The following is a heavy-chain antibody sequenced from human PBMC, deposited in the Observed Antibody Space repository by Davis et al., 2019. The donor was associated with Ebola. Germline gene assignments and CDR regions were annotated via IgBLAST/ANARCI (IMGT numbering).Heavy chain of an antibody. CDR2: IYPGDSDT. J-gene: IGHJ6*04. V-gene: IGHV5-51*01. D-gene: IGHD6-13*01. Sequence: GESLKISCKGSGYSFTSYWIGWVRQMPGKGLEWMGIIYPGDSDTRYSPSFQGQVAISVDMSISTAYLQWSSLKASDTAMYYCARVAAAGKNYYYYVMDVWGKGTTVTVSS. CDR1: GYSFTSYW. CDR3: ARVAAAGKNYYYYVMDV.